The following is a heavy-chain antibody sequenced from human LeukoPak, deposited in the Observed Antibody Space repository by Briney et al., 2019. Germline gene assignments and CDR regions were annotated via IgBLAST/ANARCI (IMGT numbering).Heavy chain of an antibody. CDR3: ARGGHDPGIPFDI. CDR1: GFTFSSYE. Sequence: GGSLRLSCAASGFTFSSYEMNWGRQAPGKGRGWVSYISSRVSARYYADSVRGRFTISRDNAKNSLYLKMTSLRADAPAVYYCARGGHDPGIPFDIWGQGTMVTVSS. V-gene: IGHV3-48*03. CDR2: ISSRVSAR. J-gene: IGHJ3*02. D-gene: IGHD1-1*01.